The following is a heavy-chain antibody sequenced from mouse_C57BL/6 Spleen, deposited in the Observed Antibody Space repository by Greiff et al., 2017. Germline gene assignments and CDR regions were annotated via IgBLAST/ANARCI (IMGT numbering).Heavy chain of an antibody. Sequence: QVQLQQSGAELVRPGASVKLSCKASGYTFTDYYINWVKQRPGQGLEWIARIYPGSGNTYYNEKFKGKATLTAEKSSSTAYMQLSSLTSEDSAVYFCARYYGSRGDFDVWGTGTTVTVSS. J-gene: IGHJ1*03. CDR2: IYPGSGNT. CDR1: GYTFTDYY. D-gene: IGHD1-1*01. V-gene: IGHV1-76*01. CDR3: ARYYGSRGDFDV.